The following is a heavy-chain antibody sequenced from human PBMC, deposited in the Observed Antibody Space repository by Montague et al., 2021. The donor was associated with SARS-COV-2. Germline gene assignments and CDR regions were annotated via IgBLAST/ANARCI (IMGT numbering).Heavy chain of an antibody. CDR1: GFTFDNYW. V-gene: IGHV3-7*05. J-gene: IGHJ2*01. D-gene: IGHD6-25*01. Sequence: SLRLSCAASGFTFDNYWMAWVRQVPEKGLEWVASVNQDASEKYYVDSVKGRFTISRDNAKNSLSLQMSSLRVEDTAMYYCARDPAFAAVDLWGRGSLVIVSS. CDR3: ARDPAFAAVDL. CDR2: VNQDASEK.